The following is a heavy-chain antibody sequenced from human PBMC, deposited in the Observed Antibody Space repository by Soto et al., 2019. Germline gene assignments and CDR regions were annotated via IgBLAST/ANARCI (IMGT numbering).Heavy chain of an antibody. V-gene: IGHV1-3*01. D-gene: IGHD2-8*02. CDR3: ARDQVAYYFDY. CDR1: GYRFISYA. Sequence: SVKVSCKASGYRFISYAMHWVRQAPGQRLEWMGWINAGNGNTKYSQKFQGRVTITRDTSASTAYMQLSSLRSEDTAVYYCARDQVAYYFDYWGQGTLVTVSS. J-gene: IGHJ4*02. CDR2: INAGNGNT.